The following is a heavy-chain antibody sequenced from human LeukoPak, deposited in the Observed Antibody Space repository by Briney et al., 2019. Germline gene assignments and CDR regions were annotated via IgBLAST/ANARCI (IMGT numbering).Heavy chain of an antibody. CDR1: GGSISSSSYY. Sequence: SETLSLTCTVSGGSISSSSYYWGWIRQPPGKGLEWIGSIYYSGSTYYNPSLKSRVTISVDTSENHFSLRLSSVTAADTAVYYCVRDRGEFSCHDYWGQGTLVTVSS. CDR3: VRDRGEFSCHDY. CDR2: IYYSGST. D-gene: IGHD2-21*01. V-gene: IGHV4-39*07. J-gene: IGHJ4*02.